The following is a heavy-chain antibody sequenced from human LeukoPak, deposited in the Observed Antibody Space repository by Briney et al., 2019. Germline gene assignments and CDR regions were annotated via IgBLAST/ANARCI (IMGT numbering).Heavy chain of an antibody. V-gene: IGHV3-15*01. D-gene: IGHD3-22*01. Sequence: PGGSLRLSCAASGLTFSDAWMTWVRQAPGKGLEWVGRIKSKSRGGTTDYAAPVKDRFTISRDDSKNTLYLQMNSLKTEDTAVYYCTTDRYYDSSGYFIPYYFDYWGQGTLVTVSS. CDR3: TTDRYYDSSGYFIPYYFDY. CDR1: GLTFSDAW. CDR2: IKSKSRGGTT. J-gene: IGHJ4*02.